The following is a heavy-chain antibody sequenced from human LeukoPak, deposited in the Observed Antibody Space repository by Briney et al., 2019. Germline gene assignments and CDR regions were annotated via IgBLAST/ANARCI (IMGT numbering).Heavy chain of an antibody. CDR3: ARNYYAPDYYYMDV. D-gene: IGHD1-26*01. CDR1: GFTFSSYA. CDR2: ISSSGGST. J-gene: IGHJ6*03. V-gene: IGHV3-64*01. Sequence: GGSLRLSCAASGFTFSSYAMHWVRQAPGKGLDYVSAISSSGGSTYYANSVKGRFTISRDNSKNTLYLQMGSLRTEDMAVYYCARNYYAPDYYYMDVWGKGTTVTISS.